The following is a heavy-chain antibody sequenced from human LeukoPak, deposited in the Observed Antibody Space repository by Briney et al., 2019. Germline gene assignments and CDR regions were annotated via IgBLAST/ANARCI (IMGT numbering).Heavy chain of an antibody. Sequence: KTSETLPLTCAIYGGSFSGYYWSWIRQPPGKGLEWIGEINHSGSTNYSPSLKSRVTISLDTSKNQFSLKLSSVTAADTAVYYCARGAPHGSGSFGDWFDPWGQGTLVTVSS. J-gene: IGHJ5*02. D-gene: IGHD3-10*01. CDR3: ARGAPHGSGSFGDWFDP. CDR2: INHSGST. V-gene: IGHV4-34*09. CDR1: GGSFSGYY.